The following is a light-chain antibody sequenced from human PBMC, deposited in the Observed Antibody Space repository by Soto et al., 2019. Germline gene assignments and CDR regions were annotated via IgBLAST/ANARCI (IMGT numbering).Light chain of an antibody. V-gene: IGKV3-15*01. Sequence: EIVMTQSPATLSVSPGERATLSCRASQSVSRNLAWYQQKPGQAPRLLIYAASTSATGIPARFSGSGSGTEFTLTISSLQSEDFAVYYGQQYNNWPYTFGQGTKLEIK. CDR2: AAS. CDR1: QSVSRN. CDR3: QQYNNWPYT. J-gene: IGKJ2*01.